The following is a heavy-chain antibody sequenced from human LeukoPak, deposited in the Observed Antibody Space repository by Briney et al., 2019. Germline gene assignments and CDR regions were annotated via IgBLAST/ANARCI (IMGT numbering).Heavy chain of an antibody. J-gene: IGHJ4*02. CDR3: ATLTTVVTPSYFDY. CDR2: IYYSGST. V-gene: IGHV4-59*08. D-gene: IGHD4-23*01. Sequence: PSETLSLTCTVSGGSISSYYWSWIRQPPGKGLEWIGYIYYSGSTNYNPSLKSRVIISLDTSKNQFSLKLSSVTAADTAVYYCATLTTVVTPSYFDYWGQGTLVTVSS. CDR1: GGSISSYY.